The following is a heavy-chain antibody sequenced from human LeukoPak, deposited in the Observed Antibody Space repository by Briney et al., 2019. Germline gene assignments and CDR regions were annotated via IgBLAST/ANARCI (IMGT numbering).Heavy chain of an antibody. CDR2: INHSGST. CDR3: ARGLETSYYDSSGNSSGAFDI. CDR1: GGSFSGYY. Sequence: SETLSLTCAVYGGSFSGYYWSWIRQPPGKGLEWIGEINHSGSTNYNPSLKNRVTISVDTSKNQFSLKLSSVTAADTAVYYCARGLETSYYDSSGNSSGAFDIWGQGTMVTVSS. D-gene: IGHD3-22*01. J-gene: IGHJ3*02. V-gene: IGHV4-34*01.